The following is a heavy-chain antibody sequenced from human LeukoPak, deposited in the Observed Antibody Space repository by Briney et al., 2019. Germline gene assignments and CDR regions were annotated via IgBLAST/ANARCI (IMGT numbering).Heavy chain of an antibody. J-gene: IGHJ6*03. Sequence: SETLSLTCTVSGGSISSGSYYWSWIRQPAGKGLEWIGRIYTSGSTNYNPSLKSRVTISVDTSKNQFSLKLSSVTAADTAVYYCARTPPIVVVPAAIRTWYYYYMDVWGKGTTVTVSS. D-gene: IGHD2-2*02. CDR1: GGSISSGSYY. CDR2: IYTSGST. V-gene: IGHV4-61*02. CDR3: ARTPPIVVVPAAIRTWYYYYMDV.